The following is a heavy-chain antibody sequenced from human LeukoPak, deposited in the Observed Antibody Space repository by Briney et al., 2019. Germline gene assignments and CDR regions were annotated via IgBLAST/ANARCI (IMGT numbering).Heavy chain of an antibody. V-gene: IGHV4-4*07. CDR1: GGSISSYY. D-gene: IGHD3-3*01. J-gene: IGHJ4*02. CDR3: ARSTIFGVAHDY. CDR2: IYTSGIT. Sequence: PSETLSLTXTVSGGSISSYYWSWIRQPAGKGLEWIGRIYTSGITNYNPSLKSRVTISVDTSKNQFSLKLSSVTAADTAVYYCARSTIFGVAHDYWGRGTLVTVSS.